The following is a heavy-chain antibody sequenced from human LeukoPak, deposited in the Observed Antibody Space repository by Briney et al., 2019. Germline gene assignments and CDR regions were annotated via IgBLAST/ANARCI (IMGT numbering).Heavy chain of an antibody. V-gene: IGHV4-34*01. D-gene: IGHD3-16*01. Sequence: PSETLSLTCAVYGGSFSGYYWSWIRQPPGKGMEWIGETNHSGSTNYNASLKSRVTISLDTSKNQLSLKLTSVTAADTAVYYCARGEPLRLGELDYFDPWGQGTLVTVSS. CDR3: ARGEPLRLGELDYFDP. CDR1: GGSFSGYY. CDR2: TNHSGST. J-gene: IGHJ5*02.